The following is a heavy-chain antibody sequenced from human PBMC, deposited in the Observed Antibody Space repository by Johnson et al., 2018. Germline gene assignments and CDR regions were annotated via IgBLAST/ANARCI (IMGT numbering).Heavy chain of an antibody. Sequence: EVQLLESGGGLVQPGGSLKLSCAASGFTFSGSAMHWVRQASGKGLEWVGRIRSKANSYATAYAASVKGRFTISREDSKNTAYLQMNSLKTEETAVYYCTRHQDIVVVPAGDYYYYYYMDVWGKGTTVTVSS. CDR2: IRSKANSYAT. CDR1: GFTFSGSA. D-gene: IGHD2-2*01. J-gene: IGHJ6*03. CDR3: TRHQDIVVVPAGDYYYYYYMDV. V-gene: IGHV3-73*01.